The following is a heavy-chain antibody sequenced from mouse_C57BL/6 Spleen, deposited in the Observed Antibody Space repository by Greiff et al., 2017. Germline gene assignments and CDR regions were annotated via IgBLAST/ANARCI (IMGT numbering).Heavy chain of an antibody. CDR2: IDPADGYT. V-gene: IGHV1-69*01. CDR3: ARDSNYEYFDV. D-gene: IGHD2-5*01. Sequence: QVQLQQPGAELVMPGASVKLSCKASGYTFTSYGMHWVKQTPGQGLEWIGEIDPADGYTNYNQKFKGKCTLTVDKSSSTAYMQLSSLTSEDSAVYNCARDSNYEYFDVWGTGTTVTVSS. J-gene: IGHJ1*03. CDR1: GYTFTSYG.